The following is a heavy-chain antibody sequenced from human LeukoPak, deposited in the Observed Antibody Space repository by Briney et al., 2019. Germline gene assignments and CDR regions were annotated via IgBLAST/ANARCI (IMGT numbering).Heavy chain of an antibody. V-gene: IGHV4-34*01. CDR3: ARVSGTRGYSGYDLRSTHFDL. Sequence: PSETLSLTCAVYGGSFSGYYWSWIRQPPGKGLECIGESNHSGSTNYNPSLKSRVTISVDTSKNQFSLKLSSVTAADTAVYYCARVSGTRGYSGYDLRSTHFDLWGRGTLVTVSS. J-gene: IGHJ2*01. D-gene: IGHD5-12*01. CDR1: GGSFSGYY. CDR2: SNHSGST.